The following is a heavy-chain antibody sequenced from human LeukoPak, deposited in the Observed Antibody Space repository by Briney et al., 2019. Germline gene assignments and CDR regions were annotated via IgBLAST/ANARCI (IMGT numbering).Heavy chain of an antibody. D-gene: IGHD3-22*01. Sequence: PGGSLRLSCAASGFTFDDYAMHWVRQAPGKGLEWVSGISWNSGSIGYADSVKGRFTISRDNAKSSLYLQMNSLRAEDTALYYCAKGFHYYDSSGLIDYWGQGTLVTVSS. CDR2: ISWNSGSI. CDR1: GFTFDDYA. J-gene: IGHJ4*02. V-gene: IGHV3-9*01. CDR3: AKGFHYYDSSGLIDY.